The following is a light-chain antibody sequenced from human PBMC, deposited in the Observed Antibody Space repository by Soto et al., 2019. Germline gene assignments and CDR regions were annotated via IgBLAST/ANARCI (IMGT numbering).Light chain of an antibody. J-gene: IGKJ5*01. CDR2: DAS. V-gene: IGKV3-20*01. CDR3: QQYGSSPQIT. CDR1: RSVGTS. Sequence: IVLTQSPGTLSLSPWQRATLSCRSSRSVGTSLAWYQHKPGQAPRLLIYDASYRITGIPDRFSGSGSGTDFTLTISRLEPEDFAVYYCQQYGSSPQITFGQGTRLEIK.